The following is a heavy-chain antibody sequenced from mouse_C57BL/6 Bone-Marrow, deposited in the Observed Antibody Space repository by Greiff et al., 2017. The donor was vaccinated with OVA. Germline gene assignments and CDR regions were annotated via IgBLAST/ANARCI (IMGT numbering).Heavy chain of an antibody. Sequence: QVQLQQPGAELVKPGASVKLSCKASGYTFTSYWMHWVKQRPGRGLEWIGRIDPNSGGTKYNEKFKSKATLTVDKPSSTAYMQLSSLTSEDSAVYYCAREEGFITTRGDFDYWGKGTTLTVSS. CDR3: AREEGFITTRGDFDY. V-gene: IGHV1-72*01. D-gene: IGHD1-1*01. J-gene: IGHJ2*01. CDR1: GYTFTSYW. CDR2: IDPNSGGT.